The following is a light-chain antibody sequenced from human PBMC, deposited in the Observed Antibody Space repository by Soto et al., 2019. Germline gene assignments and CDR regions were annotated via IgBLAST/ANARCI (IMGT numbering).Light chain of an antibody. CDR2: DAS. CDR3: QQFNSYSRT. J-gene: IGKJ1*01. CDR1: QSISTW. V-gene: IGKV1-5*01. Sequence: EIQKDRSPSTLSGSLGWRVHLTYRASQSISTWLAWHQQKPGKAPKILIYDASSLESGVPSRFSGSGYGTDFTITISSMQHDDFETYYCQQFNSYSRTFGHGTKVDIK.